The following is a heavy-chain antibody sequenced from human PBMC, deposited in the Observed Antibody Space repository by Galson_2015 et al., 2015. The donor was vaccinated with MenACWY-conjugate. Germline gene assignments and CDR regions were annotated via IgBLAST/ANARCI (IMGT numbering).Heavy chain of an antibody. CDR3: SGFISRRSGFEI. J-gene: IGHJ3*02. CDR2: SRNSGGST. D-gene: IGHD6-19*01. Sequence: SLRLSCAASGFTFSSYAMSWVRQVPGKGLEWVSDSRNSGGSTFYADSVKGRFTISRDYSKDTVYLQMNSLRADDTAVYFCSGFISRRSGFEIWGQGTMVIVSS. V-gene: IGHV3-23*01. CDR1: GFTFSSYA.